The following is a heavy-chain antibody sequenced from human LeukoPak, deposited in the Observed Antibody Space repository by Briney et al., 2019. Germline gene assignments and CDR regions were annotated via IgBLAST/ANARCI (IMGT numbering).Heavy chain of an antibody. J-gene: IGHJ6*03. V-gene: IGHV4-39*07. CDR3: GRSHSSGYNYYYLDV. Sequence: SGTLSLTCTVSGGSISSSSYYWGWIRQPPRKGLEWIGSIYYSGSTYYHPSLKSRVTISVDTSKTQFSLKLSSVTAADTAVYYCGRSHSSGYNYYYLDVWGKGTTVTVSS. D-gene: IGHD3-22*01. CDR1: GGSISSSSYY. CDR2: IYYSGST.